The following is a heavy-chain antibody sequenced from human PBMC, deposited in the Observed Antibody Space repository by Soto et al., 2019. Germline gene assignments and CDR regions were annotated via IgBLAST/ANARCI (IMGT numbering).Heavy chain of an antibody. CDR3: ARLRGGNTFVI. CDR2: IYYSGST. J-gene: IGHJ3*02. CDR1: GGSISSSSYY. V-gene: IGHV4-39*01. Sequence: SETLSLTCTVSGGSISSSSYYWDWIRQPPGKGLEWVGHIYYSGSTYYNPSLKSRVTISVDTSKNQFSLKMSSVTAADTAVYYCARLRGGNTFVIWGQGTMVNVSS.